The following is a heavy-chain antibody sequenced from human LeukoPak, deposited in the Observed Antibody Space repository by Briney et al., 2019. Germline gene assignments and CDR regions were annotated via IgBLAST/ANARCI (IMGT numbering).Heavy chain of an antibody. CDR3: AKDRLRPQNYFDY. Sequence: GGSLKLSCAASGFTFSSYAMRWARQAPGKGLEWVSAISGSGGSTYYADSVKGRFTISRDNSKNTLYLQMNSLRAEDTAVYYCAKDRLRPQNYFDYWGQGTLVTVSS. V-gene: IGHV3-23*01. CDR2: ISGSGGST. CDR1: GFTFSSYA. J-gene: IGHJ4*02. D-gene: IGHD3-16*01.